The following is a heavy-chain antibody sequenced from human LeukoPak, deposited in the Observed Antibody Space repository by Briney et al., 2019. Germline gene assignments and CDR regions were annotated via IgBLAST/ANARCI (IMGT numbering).Heavy chain of an antibody. CDR1: GGSISSHY. V-gene: IGHV4-59*11. CDR2: IYYSGST. J-gene: IGHJ4*02. D-gene: IGHD1-26*01. Sequence: SETLSLTCTVSGGSISSHYWSWVRQPPGKGLEWIGYIYYSGSTNYNPSLKSRATISVDTSKNQFSLKLSSVTAADTAVYYCVRDSRGSYDYWGQGTLVTVSS. CDR3: VRDSRGSYDY.